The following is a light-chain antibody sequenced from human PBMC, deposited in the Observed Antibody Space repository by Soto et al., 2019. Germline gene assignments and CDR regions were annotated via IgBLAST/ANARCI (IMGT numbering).Light chain of an antibody. Sequence: EIVMTQSPATLSVSPGERAALSCRASQIVSTNLAWYQQKPGQAPRLLIYGASTRATGIPARFSGSGSGTEFTLTISSLQSEDFAVYYCLQYYNWPPITFGQGTRLEIK. J-gene: IGKJ5*01. CDR3: LQYYNWPPIT. CDR2: GAS. V-gene: IGKV3-15*01. CDR1: QIVSTN.